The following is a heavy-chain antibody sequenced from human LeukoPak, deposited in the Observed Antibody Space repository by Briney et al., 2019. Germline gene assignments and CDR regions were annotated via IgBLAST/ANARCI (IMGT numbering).Heavy chain of an antibody. J-gene: IGHJ5*02. CDR2: ISAYNGNT. D-gene: IGHD1-26*01. Sequence: ASVKVSCKASGYTFTSYGISWVRQAPGQGLEWMGWISAYNGNTNYAQKLQGRVTMTTDTSTSTAYMELRSLRSDDTAVYYCARGIGGEWELPWFDPWGQGTLVTVSS. V-gene: IGHV1-18*01. CDR3: ARGIGGEWELPWFDP. CDR1: GYTFTSYG.